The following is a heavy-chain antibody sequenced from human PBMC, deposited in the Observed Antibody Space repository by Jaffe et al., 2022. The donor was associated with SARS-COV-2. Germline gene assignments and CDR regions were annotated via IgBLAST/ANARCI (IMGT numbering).Heavy chain of an antibody. Sequence: EVQLVESGGGLVRPGGSLRLSCAASGFTFGAYTMYWVRQAPGRGLEWVSSIISSSDYIKYADSVKGRFTISRDNAKNSLYLQINSLRAEDTAIYYCARVDYYDTGYFDLWGRGTLVTVSS. CDR3: ARVDYYDTGYFDL. J-gene: IGHJ2*01. CDR1: GFTFGAYT. CDR2: IISSSDYI. V-gene: IGHV3-21*01. D-gene: IGHD3-22*01.